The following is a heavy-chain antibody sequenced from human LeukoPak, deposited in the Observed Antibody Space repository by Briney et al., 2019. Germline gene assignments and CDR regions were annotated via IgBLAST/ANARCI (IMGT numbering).Heavy chain of an antibody. J-gene: IGHJ4*02. CDR1: GFISSSYA. CDR3: ATRGVGCYFDY. V-gene: IGHV3-23*01. CDR2: ITGSGGRT. D-gene: IGHD3-10*01. Sequence: GGSLRLSCAASGFISSSYAMSWVRQAPGKGLEWVSSITGSGGRTYFADSVKGRFTISRDNSKNTLYLQMNSLRVEDTAVYYCATRGVGCYFDYWGQGTLVTVSS.